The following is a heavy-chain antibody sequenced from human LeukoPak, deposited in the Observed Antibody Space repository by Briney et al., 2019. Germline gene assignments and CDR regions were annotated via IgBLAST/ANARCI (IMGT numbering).Heavy chain of an antibody. CDR3: VKARLATISDY. J-gene: IGHJ4*02. Sequence: GGSLRLSCSASGFTFSSYAMHWVRQAPGKGLEYVSAISSNGGSTYYADSVKGRFTISRDSSKNTLYLQMSSLRAEDTAVYYCVKARLATISDYWGQGTLVTVSS. CDR2: ISSNGGST. CDR1: GFTFSSYA. V-gene: IGHV3-64D*06. D-gene: IGHD5-24*01.